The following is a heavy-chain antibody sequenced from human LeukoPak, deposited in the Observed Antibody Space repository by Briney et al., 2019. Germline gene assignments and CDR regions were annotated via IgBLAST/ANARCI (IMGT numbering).Heavy chain of an antibody. CDR1: GFTFSSHG. J-gene: IGHJ4*02. D-gene: IGHD3-10*01. V-gene: IGHV3-23*01. Sequence: GGSLRLSCAASGFTFSSHGMSWVRPAPGKGLEWVSAISGSGCTYHIDPVTGRFPISRDIFKNTLYLQMNRLRAEDTAVYYCVHGGLYYLDYWGQGTLVTVSS. CDR3: VHGGLYYLDY. CDR2: ISGSGCT.